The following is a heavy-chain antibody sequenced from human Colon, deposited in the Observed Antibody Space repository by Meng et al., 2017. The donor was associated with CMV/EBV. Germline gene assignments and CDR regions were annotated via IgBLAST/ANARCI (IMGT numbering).Heavy chain of an antibody. CDR2: INNTGAM. CDR3: AVEYTGSRQNAFDI. CDR1: GFTFSGYK. Sequence: GGSLRLSCATSGFTFSGYKMNWVRQAPGKGLEWVSYINNTGAMYYADSVKGRFTISRDNARNSLYLQMNSLRAEDTAVYYCAVEYTGSRQNAFDIWGQGTLVTVSS. D-gene: IGHD6-13*01. V-gene: IGHV3-69-1*02. J-gene: IGHJ3*02.